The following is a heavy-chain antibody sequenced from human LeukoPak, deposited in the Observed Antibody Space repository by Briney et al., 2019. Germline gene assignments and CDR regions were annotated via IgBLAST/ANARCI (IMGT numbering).Heavy chain of an antibody. CDR2: IYYSGST. D-gene: IGHD3-9*01. CDR3: ASGLTGYYDWYFDY. V-gene: IGHV4-59*01. CDR1: GGSISSYY. J-gene: IGHJ4*02. Sequence: SETLSLTCTVPGGSISSYYWSWIRQPPGKGLGWIGYIYYSGSTNYNPSLKSRVTISVDTSKNQFSLKLSSVTAADTAVYYCASGLTGYYDWYFDYWGQGTLVTVSS.